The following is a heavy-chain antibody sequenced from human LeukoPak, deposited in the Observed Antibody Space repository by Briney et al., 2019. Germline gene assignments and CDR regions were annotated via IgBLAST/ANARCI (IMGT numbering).Heavy chain of an antibody. CDR1: GGTFSSYA. CDR2: IIPIFGTA. V-gene: IGHV1-69*13. CDR3: ARAPRCSSTSCYTDADY. D-gene: IGHD2-2*02. J-gene: IGHJ4*02. Sequence: ASVKVSCKASGGTFSSYAISWVRQAPGQGLEWMGGIIPIFGTANYAQKFQGRVTITADESTSTAYMELSSLRSEDTAVYYCARAPRCSSTSCYTDADYWGQGTLVTVSS.